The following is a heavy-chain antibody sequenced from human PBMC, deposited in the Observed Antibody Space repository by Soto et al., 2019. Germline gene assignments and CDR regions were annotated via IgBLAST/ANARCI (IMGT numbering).Heavy chain of an antibody. J-gene: IGHJ4*02. CDR3: AKSGWSSGLLDY. CDR1: GFTFSSYD. V-gene: IGHV3-23*01. Sequence: SLRLSCAASGFTFSSYDMSWVRQAPGKGLEWVSAIRSSGGSTHHADSVKGRFTISRDNSKNTLDLQMNSLRGDDTAIYYCAKSGWSSGLLDYWGQGTLVTVSS. D-gene: IGHD6-19*01. CDR2: IRSSGGST.